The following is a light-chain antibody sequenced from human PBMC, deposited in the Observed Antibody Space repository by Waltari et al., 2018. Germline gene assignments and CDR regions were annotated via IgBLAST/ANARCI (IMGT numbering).Light chain of an antibody. CDR2: YYS. CDR3: LVWHSTTDHHGV. J-gene: IGLJ2*01. CDR1: NIGSKS. Sequence: SYVVTQSPSVSVAPGETARITCGGDNIGSKSVHWYQQRPGQAPVLVISYYSDRPAGIPERFSGSNSGNTATLTISWVEADDEDDYYCLVWHSTTDHHGVFGGGTKLTVL. V-gene: IGLV3-21*04.